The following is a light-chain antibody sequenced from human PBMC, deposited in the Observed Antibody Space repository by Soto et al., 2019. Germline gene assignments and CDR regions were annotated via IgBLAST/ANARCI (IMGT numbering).Light chain of an antibody. CDR1: QSVSSN. J-gene: IGKJ1*01. CDR3: QQHNNWPPVT. CDR2: GAS. Sequence: DILMTQSPATLSASPGERATLSCRASQSVSSNLAWYQQKPGQAPRLLIYGASTRATGIPARFSGSGSGTEFTLTISSLQSEDFAVYYCQQHNNWPPVTFGQGTKVDI. V-gene: IGKV3-15*01.